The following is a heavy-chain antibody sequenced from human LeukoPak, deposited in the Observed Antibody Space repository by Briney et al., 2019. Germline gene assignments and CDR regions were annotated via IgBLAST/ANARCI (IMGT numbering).Heavy chain of an antibody. D-gene: IGHD5-24*01. V-gene: IGHV4-39*01. J-gene: IGHJ4*02. Sequence: SETLSLTCTVSGGSISSSSYYWGWIRQPPGKGLEWIGSIYYSGSTYYNPSLKSRVTISVDTSKNQFSLKLSSVTAADTAVYYCARHGDGYETSTIWVGPRWGPYYFDYWGQGTLVTVSS. CDR3: ARHGDGYETSTIWVGPRWGPYYFDY. CDR2: IYYSGST. CDR1: GGSISSSSYY.